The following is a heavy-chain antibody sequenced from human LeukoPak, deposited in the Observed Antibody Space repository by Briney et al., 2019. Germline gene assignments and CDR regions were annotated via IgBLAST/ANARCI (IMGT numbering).Heavy chain of an antibody. J-gene: IGHJ4*02. D-gene: IGHD3-16*01. CDR3: ARGRSYDYVWGSSDFDY. CDR2: IKKDRSEI. V-gene: IGHV3-7*01. CDR1: GFTLSSYW. Sequence: GGSLRLSCAASGFTLSSYWMSWVRQAPGKGLEWVANIKKDRSEIYYVDSVKGRFTISRDNAKISLYLQMNSLRAEDTAVYYCARGRSYDYVWGSSDFDYWGQGTLVTVSS.